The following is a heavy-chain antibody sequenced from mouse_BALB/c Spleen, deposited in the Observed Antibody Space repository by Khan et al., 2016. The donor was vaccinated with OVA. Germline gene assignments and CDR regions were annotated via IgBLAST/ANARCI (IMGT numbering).Heavy chain of an antibody. CDR3: ARRRGEYYLDY. V-gene: IGHV1-4*02. CDR1: GYTFTSYT. Sequence: QVQLQQSGAELARPGASVKMSCKASGYTFTSYTMHWVKQRPGQGLEWIGYINPRSGYTDYNQKFKDKTTLTTDISSSTAYMQLSSLTSEDSAVYDCARRRGEYYLDYWGQGTTLTVSS. J-gene: IGHJ2*01. CDR2: INPRSGYT.